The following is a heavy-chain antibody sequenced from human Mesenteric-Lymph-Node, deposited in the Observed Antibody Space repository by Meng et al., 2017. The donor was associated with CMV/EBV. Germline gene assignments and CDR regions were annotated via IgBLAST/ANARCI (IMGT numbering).Heavy chain of an antibody. CDR3: ARDNHFWSGYSNRDYYYYGMDV. CDR2: IIPIFGTA. D-gene: IGHD3-3*02. V-gene: IGHV1-69*05. CDR1: GGTFSSYA. J-gene: IGHJ6*02. Sequence: SVKVSCKASGGTFSSYAISWVRQAPGQGLEWMGGIIPIFGTANYAQKFQGRVTITTDESTSTAYMELSSLRSEDTAVYYCARDNHFWSGYSNRDYYYYGMDVWGQGTTVTVSS.